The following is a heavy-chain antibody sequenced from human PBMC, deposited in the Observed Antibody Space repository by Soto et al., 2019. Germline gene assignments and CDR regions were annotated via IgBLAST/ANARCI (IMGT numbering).Heavy chain of an antibody. J-gene: IGHJ2*01. CDR2: ISYDGSNK. V-gene: IGHV3-30-3*01. D-gene: IGHD2-15*01. CDR3: ARGPRCGSWPSDL. CDR1: GFTFSSYA. Sequence: QVQLVESGGGVVQPGRSLRLSCAASGFTFSSYAMHWVRQAPGKGLEWVAVISYDGSNKYYADSVKGRFTISRDNSKKPLYLAKDRLRGEDTAVYLCARGPRCGSWPSDLLGRCTLVTVSS.